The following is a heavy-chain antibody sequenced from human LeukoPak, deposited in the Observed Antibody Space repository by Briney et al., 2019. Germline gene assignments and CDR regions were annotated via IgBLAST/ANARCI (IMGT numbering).Heavy chain of an antibody. D-gene: IGHD3-22*01. CDR1: GFTFSSYA. V-gene: IGHV3-23*01. CDR2: ISGTGGET. J-gene: IGHJ4*02. CDR3: ANSGNYYDSSGHDY. Sequence: PGGSLRLSCAASGFTFSSYAMSWVRRAPGKGLEWVSGISGTGGETYYADSVKGRFTISRDNSKNTLYLQMSSLRAEDTALYYCANSGNYYDSSGHDYWGQGTLVTVSS.